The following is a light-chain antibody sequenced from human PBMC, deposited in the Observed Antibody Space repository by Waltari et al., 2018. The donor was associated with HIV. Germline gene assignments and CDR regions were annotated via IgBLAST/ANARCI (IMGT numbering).Light chain of an antibody. CDR1: ALPKQY. V-gene: IGLV3-25*03. CDR2: KDS. J-gene: IGLJ2*01. Sequence: SYELTQPPSVSVSPGQTARITCSGDALPKQYAYWYQQKPGQAPVVVIYKDSERPAGIPERFSASNSGRTVALTISGVQAEDEADYYCQSTDRSGTFVVFGGGTKLTVL. CDR3: QSTDRSGTFVV.